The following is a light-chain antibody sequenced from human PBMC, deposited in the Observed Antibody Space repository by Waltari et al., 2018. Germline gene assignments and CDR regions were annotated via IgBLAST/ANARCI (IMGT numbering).Light chain of an antibody. CDR1: QSVGTW. J-gene: IGKJ2*01. CDR2: MAS. CDR3: QQYSSFST. V-gene: IGKV1-5*03. Sequence: DIQMTQSPSTLPASVVARVTISCRASQSVGTWLAWYQQKPGQAPKLLIYMASSFESGVPSRFSGSGSGTEFTLTISSLQPDDFATYSCQQYSSFSTFGQGTKVDI.